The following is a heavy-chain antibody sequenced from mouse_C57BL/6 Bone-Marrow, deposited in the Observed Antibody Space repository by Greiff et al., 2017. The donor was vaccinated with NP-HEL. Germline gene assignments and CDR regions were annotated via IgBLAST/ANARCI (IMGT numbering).Heavy chain of an antibody. V-gene: IGHV1-69*01. CDR3: ARYYYGSSLDY. J-gene: IGHJ2*01. CDR1: GYTFTSYW. CDR2: IDPSDSYT. D-gene: IGHD1-1*01. Sequence: QVQLKQPGAELVMPGASVKLSCKASGYTFTSYWMHWVKQRPGQGLEWIGEIDPSDSYTNYNQKFKGKSTLTVDKSSSTAYMQLSSLTSEDSAVYYCARYYYGSSLDYWGQGTTLTVSS.